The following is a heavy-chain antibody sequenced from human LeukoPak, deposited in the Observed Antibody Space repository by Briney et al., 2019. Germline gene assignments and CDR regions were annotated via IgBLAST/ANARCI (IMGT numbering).Heavy chain of an antibody. CDR3: ARQSYYYDSSGSYYYMDV. D-gene: IGHD3-22*01. J-gene: IGHJ6*03. CDR2: IYYSGST. V-gene: IGHV4-39*01. Sequence: PSETLPLTCTVSGGSISSSSYYWGWIRQPPGKGLEWLGSIYYSGSTYYNPSLKSRVTISVDTSKNQFSLKLSSVTAADTAVYYCARQSYYYDSSGSYYYMDVWGKGTTVTVSS. CDR1: GGSISSSSYY.